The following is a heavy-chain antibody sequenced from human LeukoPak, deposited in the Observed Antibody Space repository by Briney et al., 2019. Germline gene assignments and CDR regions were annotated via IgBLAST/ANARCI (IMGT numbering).Heavy chain of an antibody. CDR2: ISGSGGST. Sequence: GGSLRLSCAASGFTFSSYAMSWVRQAPGKGLEWVSAISGSGGSTYYADSVKGRFTISRDNSKSTLYLQMNSLRAEDTAVYYCAKDRDYDFWSGYLIFDYWGQGTLVTVSS. D-gene: IGHD3-3*01. V-gene: IGHV3-23*01. CDR3: AKDRDYDFWSGYLIFDY. CDR1: GFTFSSYA. J-gene: IGHJ4*02.